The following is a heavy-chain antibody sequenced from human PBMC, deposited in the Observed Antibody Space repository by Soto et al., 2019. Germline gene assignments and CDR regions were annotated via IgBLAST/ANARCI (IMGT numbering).Heavy chain of an antibody. CDR1: GFTFSSYG. D-gene: IGHD4-17*01. CDR2: ISYDGSNK. V-gene: IGHV3-30*03. J-gene: IGHJ3*02. CDR3: LTTVTTSYAFDI. Sequence: GRSLRLSCAASGFTFSSYGMHWVRQAPGKGLEWVAVISYDGSNKYYADSVKGRFTISRDNSKNTLYLQMNSLRAEDTAVYYCLTTVTTSYAFDIWGQGTMVTVSS.